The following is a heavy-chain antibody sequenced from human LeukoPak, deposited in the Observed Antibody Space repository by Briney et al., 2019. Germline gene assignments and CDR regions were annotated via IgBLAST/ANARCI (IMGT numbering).Heavy chain of an antibody. CDR1: GFTFSSYA. CDR2: ISYDGSNK. CDR3: ARGMGRNQLLFVY. V-gene: IGHV3-30-3*01. D-gene: IGHD2-2*01. Sequence: PGGSLRLSCAASGFTFSSYAMHWVRQAPGKGLEWVAVISYDGSNKYYADSVKGRFTISRDNSKNTLYLQMNSLRAEDTAVYYCARGMGRNQLLFVYWGQGTLVTVSS. J-gene: IGHJ4*02.